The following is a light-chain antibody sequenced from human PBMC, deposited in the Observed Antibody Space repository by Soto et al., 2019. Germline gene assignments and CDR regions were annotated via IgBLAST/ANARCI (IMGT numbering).Light chain of an antibody. CDR3: QQVYDFPHT. CDR1: QAINNY. J-gene: IGKJ2*01. V-gene: IGKV1-39*01. CDR2: GAS. Sequence: DIQMTQSPSSLSASVGDRVTITCRTSQAINNYLNWYRQKPGKVPEVLIYGASSLQDGVSSRFNGSASRKYFTLHISSLQPEEFATYYCQQVYDFPHTFGQGTKVEV.